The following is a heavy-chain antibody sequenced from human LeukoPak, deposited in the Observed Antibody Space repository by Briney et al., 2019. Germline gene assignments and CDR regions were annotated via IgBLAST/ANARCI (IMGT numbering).Heavy chain of an antibody. J-gene: IGHJ6*02. CDR1: GFSFSSYG. CDR2: IWYDGSKK. CDR3: AKDSYYYGSGSYLGYYYYGMDV. D-gene: IGHD3-10*01. V-gene: IGHV3-33*06. Sequence: PGGSLRLSCAASGFSFSSYGMHWVRQAPGKGLEWVAVIWYDGSKKYYADSVKGRFTISRDNSKNTLYLQMNSLRAEDTAVYYCAKDSYYYGSGSYLGYYYYGMDVWGQGTTVTVSS.